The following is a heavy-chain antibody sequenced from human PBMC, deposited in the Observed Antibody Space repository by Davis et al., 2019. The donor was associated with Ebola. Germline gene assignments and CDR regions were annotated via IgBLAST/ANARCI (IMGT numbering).Heavy chain of an antibody. CDR2: ITTYNGKT. J-gene: IGHJ5*02. Sequence: ASVKVSCKASGYTFTDYVINWVRQAPGQGLEWMGRITTYNGKTTYAQKLQGRVTMTTDTSTSTAFMELRSLRSDDTAVYYCARQSTIFGVVIDLSFDPWGQGTLVTVSS. D-gene: IGHD3-3*01. CDR1: GYTFTDYV. V-gene: IGHV1-18*01. CDR3: ARQSTIFGVVIDLSFDP.